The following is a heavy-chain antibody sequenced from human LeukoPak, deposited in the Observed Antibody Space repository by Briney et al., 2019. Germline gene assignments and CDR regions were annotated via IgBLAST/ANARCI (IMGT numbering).Heavy chain of an antibody. J-gene: IGHJ4*02. CDR3: ARGVGPVEMATITGYHFDY. D-gene: IGHD5-24*01. CDR2: IIPIFGTA. CDR1: GGTFSSYA. Sequence: ASVKVSCKASGGTFSSYAISWVRQAPGQGLEWMGRIIPIFGTANYAQKFQGRVTVTTDESTSTAYMELSSLRSEDTAVYYCARGVGPVEMATITGYHFDYWGQGTLVTVSS. V-gene: IGHV1-69*05.